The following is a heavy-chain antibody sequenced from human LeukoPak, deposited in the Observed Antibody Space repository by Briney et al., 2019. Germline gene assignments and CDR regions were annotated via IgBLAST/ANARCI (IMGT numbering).Heavy chain of an antibody. J-gene: IGHJ3*02. V-gene: IGHV3-30*18. D-gene: IGHD2-21*01. Sequence: GGSLRLSCAASAFIFSSYGMHWVRQAPGKGLEWVAAISDDGGKTYYADSVKGRLAISRDNSKNTLSLQMHSLRVEDTAVYFCAKMKLLFNDAFDIWGQGTVVTVSS. CDR2: ISDDGGKT. CDR1: AFIFSSYG. CDR3: AKMKLLFNDAFDI.